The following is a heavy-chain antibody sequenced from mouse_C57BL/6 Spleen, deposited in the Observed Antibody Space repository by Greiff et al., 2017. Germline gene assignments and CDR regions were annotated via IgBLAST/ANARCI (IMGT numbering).Heavy chain of an antibody. Sequence: EVQLQQSGPELVKPGASVKISCKASGYTFTDYYMNWVKQSHGKSLEWIGDINPNNGGTSYNQKFKGKATLTVDKSSSTAYMELRSLTSEDSAVYYCARPYYGSSYGYFDVWGTGTTVTVSS. J-gene: IGHJ1*03. V-gene: IGHV1-26*01. CDR3: ARPYYGSSYGYFDV. D-gene: IGHD1-1*01. CDR2: INPNNGGT. CDR1: GYTFTDYY.